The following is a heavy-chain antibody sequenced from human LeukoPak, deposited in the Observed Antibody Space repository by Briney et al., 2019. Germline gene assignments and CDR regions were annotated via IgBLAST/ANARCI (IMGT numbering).Heavy chain of an antibody. V-gene: IGHV3-9*03. CDR2: ISWNSSSI. J-gene: IGHJ6*03. CDR3: AKDRWKYYYYYYMDV. Sequence: GRSLRLSCAASGFTFDDYAMHWVRQAPGKGLEWVAGISWNSSSIGYADSVKGRFTITRDNAKNSLYLQMNSLRAEDMALYYCAKDRWKYYYYYYMDVWGKGTTVTVSS. CDR1: GFTFDDYA. D-gene: IGHD1-1*01.